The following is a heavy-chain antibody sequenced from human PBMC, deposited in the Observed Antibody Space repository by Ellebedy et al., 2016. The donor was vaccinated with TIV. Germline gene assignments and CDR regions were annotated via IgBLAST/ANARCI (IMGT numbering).Heavy chain of an antibody. D-gene: IGHD6-19*01. CDR3: ARPYSSGWYGVPDAFDI. V-gene: IGHV5-51*01. CDR2: IYPGDSDT. Sequence: GESLKISCKGSGYSFTSYWIGWVRQMPGKGLEWMGIIYPGDSDTTYSPSFEGQVTISADKSISTAYLQWSSLKASDTAMYYCARPYSSGWYGVPDAFDIWGQGTMVTVSS. CDR1: GYSFTSYW. J-gene: IGHJ3*02.